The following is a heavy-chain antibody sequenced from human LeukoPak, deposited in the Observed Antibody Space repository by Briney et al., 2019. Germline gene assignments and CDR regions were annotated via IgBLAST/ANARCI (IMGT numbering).Heavy chain of an antibody. D-gene: IGHD6-19*01. CDR1: GGSISSSDDY. CDR2: IYYSGST. Sequence: PSETLSLTCTVSGGSISSSDDYWGWIRQSPGKGLEWIGTIYYSGSTYYNPSLKSRVTISVDTSKNQFSLKLSSVTAADTAVYYCARHPKPRYSSGLDYWGQGILVTVSS. V-gene: IGHV4-39*01. CDR3: ARHPKPRYSSGLDY. J-gene: IGHJ4*02.